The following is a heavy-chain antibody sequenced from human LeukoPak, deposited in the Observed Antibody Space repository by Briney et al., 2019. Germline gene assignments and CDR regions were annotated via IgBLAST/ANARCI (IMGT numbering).Heavy chain of an antibody. D-gene: IGHD6-6*01. J-gene: IGHJ6*03. CDR1: GGTFSSSA. V-gene: IGHV1-69*05. Sequence: SVKVSCKASGGTFSSSAIHWVRQAPEQGLEWMGGIIPIFGTANYAQKFQGRVTITTGESTSTAYMELSSLRSEDTAVYYCASPHSSSSYRLQDYYYMDVWGKGTTVTVSS. CDR2: IIPIFGTA. CDR3: ASPHSSSSYRLQDYYYMDV.